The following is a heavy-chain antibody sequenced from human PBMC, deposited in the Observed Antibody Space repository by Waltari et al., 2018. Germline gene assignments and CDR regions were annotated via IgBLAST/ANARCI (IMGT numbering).Heavy chain of an antibody. V-gene: IGHV3-30-3*01. CDR1: GFTFSSYA. CDR3: ARDGDSGYDSHPFFDY. D-gene: IGHD5-12*01. J-gene: IGHJ4*02. Sequence: QVQLVESGGGVVQPGRSLRLSCAASGFTFSSYAMHWVRQAPGKELEWVAVISYDGSNKYYADSVKGRFTISRDNSKNTLYLQMNSLRAEDTAVYYCARDGDSGYDSHPFFDYWGQGTLVTVSS. CDR2: ISYDGSNK.